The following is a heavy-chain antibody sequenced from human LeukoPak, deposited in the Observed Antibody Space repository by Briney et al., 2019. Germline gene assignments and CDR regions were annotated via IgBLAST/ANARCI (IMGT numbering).Heavy chain of an antibody. D-gene: IGHD6-13*01. Sequence: SETLSLTCAVYGGSFSGYYWSWIRQPPGKGLEWIGEINHSGSTNYNPSLKSRVTISVDTSKNQFSLKLSSVTAADTAVYYCARRSIAAAGTDWYFDLWGRGTLVTVSS. J-gene: IGHJ2*01. CDR2: INHSGST. CDR1: GGSFSGYY. CDR3: ARRSIAAAGTDWYFDL. V-gene: IGHV4-34*01.